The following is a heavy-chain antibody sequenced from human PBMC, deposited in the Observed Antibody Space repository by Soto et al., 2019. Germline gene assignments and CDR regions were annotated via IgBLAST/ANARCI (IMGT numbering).Heavy chain of an antibody. CDR1: GYSFTSYW. Sequence: GESLKISCKGSGYSFTSYWISWVRQMPGKGLEWMGRIDPSDSYTNYSPSFQGHVTFSADKSISTAYLQWSSLKASDTAMYYCASYCSGGSCRYRPFDYWGQGTLVTVSS. V-gene: IGHV5-10-1*01. CDR2: IDPSDSYT. D-gene: IGHD2-15*01. J-gene: IGHJ4*02. CDR3: ASYCSGGSCRYRPFDY.